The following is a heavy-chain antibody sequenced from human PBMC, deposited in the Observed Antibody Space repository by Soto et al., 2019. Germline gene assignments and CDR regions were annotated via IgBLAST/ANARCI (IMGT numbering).Heavy chain of an antibody. V-gene: IGHV3-23*01. CDR3: AKEKISTRCCNWFDP. J-gene: IGHJ5*02. CDR1: GFSFSSYA. CDR2: ISGSGGST. D-gene: IGHD2-2*01. Sequence: GGSLRLSCAAYGFSFSSYAMSWVRQAPGKGLEWVSAISGSGGSTYYADSVKGRFTISRDNSKNTLYLQMNSLRAEDTAVYYCAKEKISTRCCNWFDPWGQGTLVTVSS.